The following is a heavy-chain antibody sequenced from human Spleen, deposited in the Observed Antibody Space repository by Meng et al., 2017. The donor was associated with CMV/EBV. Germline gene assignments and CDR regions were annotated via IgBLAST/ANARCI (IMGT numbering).Heavy chain of an antibody. J-gene: IGHJ6*02. CDR1: GFTFDDYA. V-gene: IGHV3-21*01. Sequence: GGSLRLSCAASGFTFDDYAMHWVRQAPGKGLEWVSSISSSSSYIYYADSVKGRFTISRDNAKNSLYLQMNSLRAEDTAVYYCAREITIFGVVITSYYGMDVWGQGTTVTVSS. CDR2: ISSSSSYI. CDR3: AREITIFGVVITSYYGMDV. D-gene: IGHD3-3*01.